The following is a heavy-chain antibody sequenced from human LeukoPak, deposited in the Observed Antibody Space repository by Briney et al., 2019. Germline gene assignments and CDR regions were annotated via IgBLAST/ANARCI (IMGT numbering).Heavy chain of an antibody. Sequence: SETLSLTCTVSGGSISSYYWSWIRQPPGKGLEWIGYIYYSGSTNYNPSLKSRVTISVDTSKNQFSLKLSSVTAADTAVYYCARDPHYYDSSGYNYYWGQGTLVTVSS. CDR3: ARDPHYYDSSGYNYY. CDR1: GGSISSYY. J-gene: IGHJ4*02. CDR2: IYYSGST. V-gene: IGHV4-59*12. D-gene: IGHD3-22*01.